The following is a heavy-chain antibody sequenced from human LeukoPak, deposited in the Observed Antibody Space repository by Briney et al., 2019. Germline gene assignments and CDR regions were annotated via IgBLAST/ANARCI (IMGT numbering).Heavy chain of an antibody. CDR1: GYTFTSYY. D-gene: IGHD6-13*01. CDR3: ARAWAYSSSKVLFDP. J-gene: IGHJ5*02. V-gene: IGHV1-46*01. CDR2: INPSGGST. Sequence: GASVKVSCKASGYTFTSYYMHWVRQAPGQGLEWMGIINPSGGSTGYAQKFQGRVTMTRDMSTSTVYMELSSLRSEDTAVYYCARAWAYSSSKVLFDPWGQGTLVTVSS.